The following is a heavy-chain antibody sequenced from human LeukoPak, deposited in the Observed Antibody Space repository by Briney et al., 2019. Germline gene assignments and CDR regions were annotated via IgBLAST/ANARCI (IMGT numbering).Heavy chain of an antibody. J-gene: IGHJ4*02. CDR1: GYTFTSYY. V-gene: IGHV1-46*01. D-gene: IGHD2-21*02. CDR2: INPSGGST. Sequence: ASVKVSCKASGYTFTSYYMHWVRQAPGQGLEWMGIINPSGGSTSYAQKFQGRVTMTRDMSTSTVYMELSRLRSDDTAVYYCAKSPPYCGGDCNYFDYWGQGTLVTVSS. CDR3: AKSPPYCGGDCNYFDY.